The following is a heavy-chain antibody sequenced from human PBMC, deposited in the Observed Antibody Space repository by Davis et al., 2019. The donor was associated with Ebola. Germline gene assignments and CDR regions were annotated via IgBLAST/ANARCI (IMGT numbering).Heavy chain of an antibody. Sequence: GGSLRLSCAASGFTVSSNYMSWVRQAPGKGLEWVAVIWYDGSNKYYADSVKGRFTISRDNSKNTLYLQMNSLRAEDTAVYYCARSRVVVVPAAMTYYYYYYGMDVWGQGTTVTVSS. V-gene: IGHV3-33*08. J-gene: IGHJ6*02. CDR2: IWYDGSNK. CDR1: GFTVSSNY. D-gene: IGHD2-2*01. CDR3: ARSRVVVVPAAMTYYYYYYGMDV.